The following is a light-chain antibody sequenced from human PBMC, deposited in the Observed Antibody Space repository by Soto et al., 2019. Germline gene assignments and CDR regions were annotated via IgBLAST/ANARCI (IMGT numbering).Light chain of an antibody. V-gene: IGKV1-5*03. CDR2: KAS. CDR1: QGISNF. CDR3: QQTYSMWT. Sequence: DIQMTQSPSSLSASFGDRVILTCRASQGISNFLAWYQQKPGKVPKLLIYKASTLKSGVPSRFSGSGSGTEFTLTISSLHPEDFATYYCQQTYSMWTFCQGTKVDIK. J-gene: IGKJ1*01.